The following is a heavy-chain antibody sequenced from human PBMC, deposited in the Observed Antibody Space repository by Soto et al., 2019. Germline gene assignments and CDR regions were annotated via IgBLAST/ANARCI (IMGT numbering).Heavy chain of an antibody. CDR1: GFTFSSYE. V-gene: IGHV3-48*03. Sequence: GGSLRLSCAASGFTFSSYEMNWVRQAPGKGLEWVSYISSSGSTIYYADSVKGRFTISRDNAKNSLYLQMNSLRAEDTAVYYCASDLIVGAARGAFDIWGQGTMVTVSS. J-gene: IGHJ3*02. CDR2: ISSSGSTI. D-gene: IGHD1-26*01. CDR3: ASDLIVGAARGAFDI.